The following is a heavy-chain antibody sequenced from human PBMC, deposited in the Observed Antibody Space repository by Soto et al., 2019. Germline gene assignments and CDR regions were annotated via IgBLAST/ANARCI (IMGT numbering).Heavy chain of an antibody. CDR3: ARDLDGMDV. CDR1: GGSISSGGYS. Sequence: GPVISSETLSLTCAVSGGSISSGGYSWSWIRQPPGKGLEWIGYIYHSGSTYYNPSLKSRVTISVDRSKNQFSLKLSSVTAADTAVYYCARDLDGMDVWGQGTTVTVSS. CDR2: IYHSGST. J-gene: IGHJ6*02. V-gene: IGHV4-30-2*01.